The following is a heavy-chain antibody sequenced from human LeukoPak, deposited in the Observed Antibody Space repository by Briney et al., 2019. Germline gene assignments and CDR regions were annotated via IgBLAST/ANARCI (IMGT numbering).Heavy chain of an antibody. CDR2: IYNSGTT. CDR3: ASRVYGLGSFNY. J-gene: IGHJ4*01. V-gene: IGHV4-39*01. Sequence: SETLSLTCTVSGDSISSTSYYWDWIRQPPGKGLEWIGSIYNSGTTYYNPSLKSRVTISVDTSKNQFSLKGSSVTAADTAVYYCASRVYGLGSFNYWGQGTLVTVSS. CDR1: GDSISSTSYY. D-gene: IGHD3-10*01.